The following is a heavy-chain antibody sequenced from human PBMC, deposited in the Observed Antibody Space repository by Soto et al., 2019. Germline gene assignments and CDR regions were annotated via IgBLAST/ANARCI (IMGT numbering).Heavy chain of an antibody. Sequence: ASVKVSCKASGGTFSSYAISWVRQAPGQGLEWMGGIIPIFGTANYAQKFQGRVTITADESTSTAYMELSSLRSEDTAVYYCARDLRGSPSGWFDPWGQGTLVTVSS. J-gene: IGHJ5*02. CDR1: GGTFSSYA. CDR3: ARDLRGSPSGWFDP. CDR2: IIPIFGTA. V-gene: IGHV1-69*13. D-gene: IGHD3-10*01.